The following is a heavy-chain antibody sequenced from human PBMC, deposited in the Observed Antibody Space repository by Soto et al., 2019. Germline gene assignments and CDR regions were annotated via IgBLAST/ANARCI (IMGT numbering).Heavy chain of an antibody. J-gene: IGHJ3*02. V-gene: IGHV3-30-3*01. CDR3: ASSIAVADDAFDI. CDR1: GFTFSSYA. D-gene: IGHD6-19*01. CDR2: ISYDGSNK. Sequence: GGSLRLSCAASGFTFSSYAMHWVRQAPGKGPEWVAVISYDGSNKYYADSVKGRFTISRDNSKNTLYLQMNSLRAEDTAVYYCASSIAVADDAFDIWGQGTMVTVSS.